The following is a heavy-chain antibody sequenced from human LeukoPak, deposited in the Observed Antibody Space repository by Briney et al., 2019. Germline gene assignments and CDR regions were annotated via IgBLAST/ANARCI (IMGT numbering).Heavy chain of an antibody. J-gene: IGHJ3*02. Sequence: SETLSLTCTVSGGSISSYYWGWIRQPPGKGLEWIGYIYYSGSTNYNPSLKSRVTISVDTSKNQFSLKLSSVTAADTAVYYCARGLDHRTPGAFDIWGQGTMVTVSS. V-gene: IGHV4-59*01. CDR3: ARGLDHRTPGAFDI. CDR1: GGSISSYY. D-gene: IGHD1-14*01. CDR2: IYYSGST.